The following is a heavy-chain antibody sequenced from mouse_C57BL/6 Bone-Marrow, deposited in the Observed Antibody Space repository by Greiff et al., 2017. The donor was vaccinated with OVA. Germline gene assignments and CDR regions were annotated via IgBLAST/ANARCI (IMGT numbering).Heavy chain of an antibody. CDR2: INPGSGGT. CDR1: GYAFTNYL. CDR3: ARGDYYDSGYGFAY. Sequence: QVQLKQSGAELVRPGTSVKVSCKASGYAFTNYLIEWVKQRPGQGLEWIGVINPGSGGTNYNEKFKGKATLTAEKSSSTAYMQLSSLTSEDSAVYFCARGDYYDSGYGFAYWGQGTLVTVSA. J-gene: IGHJ3*01. D-gene: IGHD1-1*01. V-gene: IGHV1-54*01.